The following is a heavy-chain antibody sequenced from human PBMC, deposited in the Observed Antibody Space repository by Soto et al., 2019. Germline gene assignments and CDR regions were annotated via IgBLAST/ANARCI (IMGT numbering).Heavy chain of an antibody. CDR3: AHRPYGDYPIDY. CDR2: IYWDDDK. Sequence: QITLKESGPTLVKPTQTLTLTCTFSGFSLNTSGVGVGWIRQPPGKALEWLALIYWDDDKRYSPSRKSRLTIPQDTSQNHVVLTMTNMDPVDTGTYYRAHRPYGDYPIDYWGQGTLVTVSS. J-gene: IGHJ4*02. CDR1: GFSLNTSGVG. D-gene: IGHD4-17*01. V-gene: IGHV2-5*02.